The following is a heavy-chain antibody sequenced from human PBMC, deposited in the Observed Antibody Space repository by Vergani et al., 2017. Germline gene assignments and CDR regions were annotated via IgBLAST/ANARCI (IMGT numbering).Heavy chain of an antibody. CDR1: GFTFSGFG. V-gene: IGHV3-33*01. CDR3: ARDPPEIRFLESGYMDV. D-gene: IGHD3-3*01. Sequence: QVQLVESGGGVVQPGRSLRLSCAASGFTFSGFGMHWVRQAPGKGLEWVAVIWYDGSNKYYGDSVKGRFTISRDNSKNTLYLQMNSLRAEDTAVYYCARDPPEIRFLESGYMDVWGKGTTVTVSS. J-gene: IGHJ6*03. CDR2: IWYDGSNK.